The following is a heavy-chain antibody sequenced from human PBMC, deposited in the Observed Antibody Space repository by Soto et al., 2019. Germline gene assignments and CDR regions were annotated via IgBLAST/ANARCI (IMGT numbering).Heavy chain of an antibody. V-gene: IGHV3-21*01. D-gene: IGHD6-13*01. CDR1: GFTFSSYS. Sequence: GGSLRLSCAASGFTFSSYSMNWVRQAPGKGLEWVSSISSSSYIYYADSVKGRFTISRDNAKNSLYLQMNSLRAEDTAVYYCARDAYSSSWNYYYYGMDVWGQGTTVTVSS. CDR2: ISSSSYI. CDR3: ARDAYSSSWNYYYYGMDV. J-gene: IGHJ6*02.